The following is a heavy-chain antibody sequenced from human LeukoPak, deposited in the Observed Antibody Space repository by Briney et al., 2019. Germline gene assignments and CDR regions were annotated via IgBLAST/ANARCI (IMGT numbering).Heavy chain of an antibody. CDR3: RAAGSPPHDAFDI. V-gene: IGHV4-34*01. CDR2: INHSGST. D-gene: IGHD6-13*01. J-gene: IGHJ3*02. CDR1: GGSFSGYY. Sequence: SETLSLTCAVYGGSFSGYYWSWIRQPPGKGLEWIGEINHSGSTNYNPSLKSRVTISADTSKNQFSLKLSSVTAADTAVYYCRAAGSPPHDAFDIWGQGTMVTVSS.